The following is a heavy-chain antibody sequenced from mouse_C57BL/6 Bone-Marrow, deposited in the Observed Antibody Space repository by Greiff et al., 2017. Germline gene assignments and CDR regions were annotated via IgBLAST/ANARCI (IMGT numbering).Heavy chain of an antibody. CDR1: GFSLTSYG. V-gene: IGHV2-5*01. CDR2: IWRGGST. J-gene: IGHJ3*01. Sequence: VQRVESGPGLVQPSESLSITCTASGFSLTSYGVHWVRQSPGKGLEWLGVIWRGGSTDYNAAIMSSLGISKGNSKSQVFFKMHNLQADDTAIYYCAKKGEGFWFAYWGQGTLVTVSA. CDR3: AKKGEGFWFAY.